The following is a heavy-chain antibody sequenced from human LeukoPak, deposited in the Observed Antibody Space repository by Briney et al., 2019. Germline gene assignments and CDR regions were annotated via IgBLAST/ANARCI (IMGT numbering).Heavy chain of an antibody. J-gene: IGHJ4*02. CDR3: VRTEVSSGSEDY. CDR2: IYTRGST. Sequence: SETLSLTCTVSGDSISNYYWSWIRQPAGKGLEWIGHIYTRGSTNYNPSLNSRVTMSVDTSKNHLSLEVNSVTAADTAVYYCVRTEVSSGSEDYWGQGTLVTVSS. D-gene: IGHD6-19*01. V-gene: IGHV4-4*07. CDR1: GDSISNYY.